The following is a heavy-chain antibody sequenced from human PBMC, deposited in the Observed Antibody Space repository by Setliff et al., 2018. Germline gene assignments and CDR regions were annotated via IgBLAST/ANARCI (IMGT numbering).Heavy chain of an antibody. V-gene: IGHV4-38-2*02. D-gene: IGHD1-1*01. CDR2: IGHTGSI. CDR3: ARVNGYNWGSGNWFDP. J-gene: IGHJ5*02. Sequence: SETLSLTCTVSGYSISSGYIWGWIRQPPGKGLEWVGNIGHTGSINYNPSLKSRVTISVDTSKNQFSLKLSSVTAADTAVYYCARVNGYNWGSGNWFDPWGQGTLVTVSS. CDR1: GYSISSGYI.